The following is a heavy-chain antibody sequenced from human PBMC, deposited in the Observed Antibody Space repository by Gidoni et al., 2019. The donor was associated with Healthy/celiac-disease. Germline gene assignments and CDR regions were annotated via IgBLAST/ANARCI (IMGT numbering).Heavy chain of an antibody. CDR2: IYYSGST. D-gene: IGHD3-10*01. V-gene: IGHV4-31*03. Sequence: QVQLQESRPGLVKPSQTLSLTCTVSGGSISSGGYYWSWIRQHPGKGLECIGYIYYSGSTYYNPSLKSRVTISVDTSKNQFSLKLSSVTAAYTAVYYCARASGYYGSGSYFDYWGQGTLVTVSS. J-gene: IGHJ4*02. CDR3: ARASGYYGSGSYFDY. CDR1: GGSISSGGYY.